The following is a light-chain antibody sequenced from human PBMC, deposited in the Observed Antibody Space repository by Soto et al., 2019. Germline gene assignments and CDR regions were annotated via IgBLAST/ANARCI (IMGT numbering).Light chain of an antibody. Sequence: QSVLTQPPSVSGAPGQRVTISCTGTSSNIGAGYDVNWYQHLPGAAPELLIYTNGNRPSGVPDRFSGSKSGTSASLAITGRQAEDEADYCCQSYDSGLSGSVFGGGTKLTVL. CDR3: QSYDSGLSGSV. CDR2: TNG. V-gene: IGLV1-40*01. J-gene: IGLJ3*02. CDR1: SSNIGAGYD.